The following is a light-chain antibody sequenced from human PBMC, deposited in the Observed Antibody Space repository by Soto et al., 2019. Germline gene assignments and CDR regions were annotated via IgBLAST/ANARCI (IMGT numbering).Light chain of an antibody. CDR3: KQYKEWPPFT. CDR1: QSVSNN. CDR2: GAS. J-gene: IGKJ5*01. V-gene: IGKV3D-15*01. Sequence: EIVMTQSPGTLSLSPGERATLSCRASQSVSNNYLAWYQQKPGQAPRLLIYGASNRATGIPDRSSGSGSGTEFTLSISSLQSEDFAVYYCKQYKEWPPFTFGQGTRLEIK.